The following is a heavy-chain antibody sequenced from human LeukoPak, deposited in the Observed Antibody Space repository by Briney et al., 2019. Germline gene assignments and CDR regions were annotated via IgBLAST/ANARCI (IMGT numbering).Heavy chain of an antibody. V-gene: IGHV3-23*01. J-gene: IGHJ4*02. D-gene: IGHD3-9*01. CDR2: ISGSGGST. Sequence: HPGGSLRLSCAASGFTFSSYAMSWVRQAPGKGLEWVSAISGSGGSTYYADSVKGRFTISRDNSNNTLYLQMNSLRAEDTAVYYCAKNHPLYYDILTGYSLFDYWGQGTLVTVSS. CDR3: AKNHPLYYDILTGYSLFDY. CDR1: GFTFSSYA.